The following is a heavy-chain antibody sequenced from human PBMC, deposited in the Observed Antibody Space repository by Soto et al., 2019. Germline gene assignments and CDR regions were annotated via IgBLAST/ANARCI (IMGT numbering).Heavy chain of an antibody. D-gene: IGHD2-21*01. CDR2: INPNGGST. V-gene: IGHV1-46*01. Sequence: QVQLVQSGAEVKEPGASVKISCKPSGYSFTSFYMHWVRQAPGQGLEWMGTINPNGGSTTYAQKFQGRVTMTRDTSTSTLYMDLSGLRSEDTAVYDCARAIPHFDYWGQGTLVTVSS. CDR1: GYSFTSFY. CDR3: ARAIPHFDY. J-gene: IGHJ4*02.